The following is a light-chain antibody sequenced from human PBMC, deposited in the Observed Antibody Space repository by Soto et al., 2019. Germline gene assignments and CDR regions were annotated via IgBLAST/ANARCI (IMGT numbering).Light chain of an antibody. J-gene: IGKJ1*01. Sequence: DIQMTQSPSSLSASVGDRVTITCRASQGIGGDAGWYQQKPGKPPKRLLYATSTLQSGIPPRFSGXXXXTXXXLTISSLQPEDFATYYCVQHNSYPRTFGQGTRVEMK. V-gene: IGKV1-17*01. CDR2: ATS. CDR1: QGIGGD. CDR3: VQHNSYPRT.